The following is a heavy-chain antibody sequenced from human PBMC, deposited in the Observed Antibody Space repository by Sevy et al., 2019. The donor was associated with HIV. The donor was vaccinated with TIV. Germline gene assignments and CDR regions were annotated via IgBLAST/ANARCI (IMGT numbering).Heavy chain of an antibody. CDR2: ISSSGSTI. Sequence: GGSLRLSCAASGFTFSDYYMSWIRQAPGKGLEWVSYISSSGSTIYYADSVKGRFTISRDNAKNSLYLQMNSLRAEDTAVYYCARVVPAAPYEYYFDYWGQGTLVTVSS. J-gene: IGHJ4*02. V-gene: IGHV3-11*01. CDR3: ARVVPAAPYEYYFDY. CDR1: GFTFSDYY. D-gene: IGHD2-2*01.